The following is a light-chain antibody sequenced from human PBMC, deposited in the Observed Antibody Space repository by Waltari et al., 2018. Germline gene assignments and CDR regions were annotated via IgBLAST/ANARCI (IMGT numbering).Light chain of an antibody. CDR2: WAS. CDR1: QSVLYSPNSKNY. V-gene: IGKV4-1*01. CDR3: HQYYATPWT. J-gene: IGKJ1*01. Sequence: DIVMTQSPDSLAVSLGERATINCKSSQSVLYSPNSKNYLAWYQQKPGQPPKLLIYWASTRGSGVPDRFRGSGSGTDFALTISSLQAEDVAVYYCHQYYATPWTFGQGTKLEI.